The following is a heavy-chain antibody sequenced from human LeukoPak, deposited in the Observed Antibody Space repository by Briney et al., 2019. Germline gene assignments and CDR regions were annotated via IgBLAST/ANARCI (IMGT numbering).Heavy chain of an antibody. CDR2: ISAYNGNT. D-gene: IGHD4-11*01. Sequence: GASVTVSCKASRYTFTSYCISWVRQAPGQGRDWMGWISAYNGNTNYAQKLQGRVTMTTDTSTSTAYMELRSLSSDDTAAYYCARRDYNDACDILGQGTPVTVSS. CDR1: RYTFTSYC. V-gene: IGHV1-18*01. J-gene: IGHJ3*02. CDR3: ARRDYNDACDI.